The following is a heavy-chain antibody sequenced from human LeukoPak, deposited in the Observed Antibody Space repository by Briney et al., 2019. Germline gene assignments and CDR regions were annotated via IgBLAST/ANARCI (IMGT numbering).Heavy chain of an antibody. Sequence: ASVTVSCKASGYTFTGYYMHWVRQAPGQGLEWMGYINPNSGGTNYAQMFQGRVTMTRDTSINTAYMELSRLRSDDTAVYYCARVGAYYDSSAYHDYWGQGTLVTVSS. CDR3: ARVGAYYDSSAYHDY. V-gene: IGHV1-2*02. D-gene: IGHD3-22*01. J-gene: IGHJ4*02. CDR2: INPNSGGT. CDR1: GYTFTGYY.